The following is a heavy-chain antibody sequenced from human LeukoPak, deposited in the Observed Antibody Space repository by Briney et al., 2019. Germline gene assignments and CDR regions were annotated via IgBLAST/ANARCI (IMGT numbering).Heavy chain of an antibody. CDR3: AREYGGYGRYFDY. V-gene: IGHV4-39*02. J-gene: IGHJ4*02. CDR1: GFTFSRYSMN. CDR2: IYYSGST. Sequence: GSLRLSCAASGFTFSRYSMNWVRQPPGKGLEWIGSIYYSGSTYYNPSLKSRVTISVDTSKNQFSLKLSSVTAADTAVYYCAREYGGYGRYFDYWGQGTLVTVSS. D-gene: IGHD5-12*01.